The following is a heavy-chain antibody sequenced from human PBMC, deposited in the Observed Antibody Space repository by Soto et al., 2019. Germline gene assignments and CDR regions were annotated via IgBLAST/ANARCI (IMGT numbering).Heavy chain of an antibody. CDR3: ARVSDSESLIQPDRKRRLRYFDWFVSY. D-gene: IGHD3-9*01. CDR1: GGSFSGYY. J-gene: IGHJ4*02. Sequence: SETLSLTCAVYGGSFSGYYWSWIRQPPGKGLEWIGEINHIGSTNYNPSLKSLVSISVDTSKNQFSLKLSSVTAADTAVYYCARVSDSESLIQPDRKRRLRYFDWFVSYWGQGTLVTVSS. CDR2: INHIGST. V-gene: IGHV4-34*01.